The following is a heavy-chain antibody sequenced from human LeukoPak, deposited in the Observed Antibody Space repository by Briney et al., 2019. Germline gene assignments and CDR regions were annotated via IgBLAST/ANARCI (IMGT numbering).Heavy chain of an antibody. CDR2: IYYSGST. CDR3: AREGPTYYYDSSGSHRDNYYYYYYMDV. D-gene: IGHD3-22*01. CDR1: GGSISSGGYY. J-gene: IGHJ6*03. V-gene: IGHV4-31*03. Sequence: SETLSLTCTVSGGSISSGGYYWSWIRQHPGKGLEWIGYIYYSGSTYYNPSLKSRVTISVDTSKNQFSLKLSSVTAADTAVYYCAREGPTYYYDSSGSHRDNYYYYYYMDVWGKGTTVTVSS.